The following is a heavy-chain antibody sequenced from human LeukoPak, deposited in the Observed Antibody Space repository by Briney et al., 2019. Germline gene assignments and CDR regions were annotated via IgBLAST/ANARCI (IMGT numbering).Heavy chain of an antibody. CDR3: ASSLEPGIAVAGTYYFDY. CDR2: IDPSDSYT. Sequence: GESLKNTCKGSGYSFTSYWISWVRQMPGKGLEWMGRIDPSDSYTNYSPSFQGHVTISADKSISTAYLQWSSLKASDTAMYYCASSLEPGIAVAGTYYFDYWGQGTLVTVSS. CDR1: GYSFTSYW. V-gene: IGHV5-10-1*01. D-gene: IGHD6-19*01. J-gene: IGHJ4*02.